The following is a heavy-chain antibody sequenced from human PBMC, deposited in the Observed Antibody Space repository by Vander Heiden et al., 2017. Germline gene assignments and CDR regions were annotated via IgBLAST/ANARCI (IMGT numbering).Heavy chain of an antibody. Sequence: HVQLVQSGAEVKKPGASVKVSCQASGYTFTNYYRHWVRQAPGQGLEWMGIINPSGGSTSYAQKFQGRVTMTRDTSTSTVYMEVSSLRSEDTAVYYCARESGGGLYGMDVWGQGTTVTVSS. CDR3: ARESGGGLYGMDV. J-gene: IGHJ6*02. CDR2: INPSGGST. V-gene: IGHV1-46*01. CDR1: GYTFTNYY.